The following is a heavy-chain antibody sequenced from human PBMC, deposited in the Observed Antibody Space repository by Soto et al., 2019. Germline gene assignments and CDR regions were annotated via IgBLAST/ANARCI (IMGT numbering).Heavy chain of an antibody. D-gene: IGHD3-22*01. V-gene: IGHV4-59*08. J-gene: IGHJ4*02. CDR1: GGSISSYY. Sequence: SETLSLTCTVSGGSISSYYWSWIRQPPGKGLEWIGYIYYSGSTNYNPSLKSRVTISVDTSKNQFSLKLSSVTAADTAVYYCAAWGYYDSSGYYSFDYWGQGTLVTVSS. CDR2: IYYSGST. CDR3: AAWGYYDSSGYYSFDY.